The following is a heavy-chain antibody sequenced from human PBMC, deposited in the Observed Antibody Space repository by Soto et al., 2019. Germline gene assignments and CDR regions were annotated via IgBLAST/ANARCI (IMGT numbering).Heavy chain of an antibody. Sequence: QVQLVQSGAEVKKPGASVKVSCKASGYTFTGYYMHWVRQAPGQGLEWMGWINPNSGGTNYAQKFQGWVTMTRDTSICTAYMELSRLRSDDTAVYYCARALIAARRGYDYWGQGTLVTVSS. CDR1: GYTFTGYY. D-gene: IGHD6-6*01. V-gene: IGHV1-2*04. CDR2: INPNSGGT. CDR3: ARALIAARRGYDY. J-gene: IGHJ4*02.